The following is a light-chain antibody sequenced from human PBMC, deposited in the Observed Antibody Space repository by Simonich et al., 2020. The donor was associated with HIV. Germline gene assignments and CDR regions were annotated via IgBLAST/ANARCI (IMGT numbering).Light chain of an antibody. CDR1: QSVLSSSNNKNY. J-gene: IGKJ4*01. V-gene: IGKV4-1*01. CDR2: WAS. Sequence: DIVMTQSPDSLAVSLGERATINCKSSQSVLSSSNNKNYLDWYQQRPGQPPKLLIYWASIRESGVPDRFSGSGSGTDFTLTISSLQAEDVAVYYCQQYYSTPLTFGGGTKVEIK. CDR3: QQYYSTPLT.